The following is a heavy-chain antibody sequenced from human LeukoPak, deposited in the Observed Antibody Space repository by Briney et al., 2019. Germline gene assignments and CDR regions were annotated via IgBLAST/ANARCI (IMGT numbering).Heavy chain of an antibody. Sequence: ASVRVSCKASGYTFTSYYIHLVRQAPGQGLEWMGIINPSGWSTSYAQKFRDRLTMTRDTSTSTLYMELGSLRSEDTAVYYCAREPPPSYSGGREYYFDYWGQGTLVTVSS. V-gene: IGHV1-46*01. CDR1: GYTFTSYY. CDR2: INPSGWST. CDR3: AREPPPSYSGGREYYFDY. J-gene: IGHJ4*02. D-gene: IGHD1-26*01.